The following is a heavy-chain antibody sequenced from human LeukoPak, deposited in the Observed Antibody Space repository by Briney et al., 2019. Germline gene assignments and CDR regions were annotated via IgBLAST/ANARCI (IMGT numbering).Heavy chain of an antibody. CDR1: GFTFDDYA. Sequence: PGGSLRLSCAASGFTFDDYAMHWVRQAPGKGLEWVSGISWNSGSIGYADSVKGRFTISRDNAKNSLYLQMNSLRAEDTALYYCAKESRAKYYFDYWGQGTLVTVSS. CDR2: ISWNSGSI. J-gene: IGHJ4*02. V-gene: IGHV3-9*01. CDR3: AKESRAKYYFDY.